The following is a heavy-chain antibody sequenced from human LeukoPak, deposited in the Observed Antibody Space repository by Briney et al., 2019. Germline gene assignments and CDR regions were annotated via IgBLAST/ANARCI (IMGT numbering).Heavy chain of an antibody. CDR2: INHSGST. Sequence: PSETLSLTCAVYGGSFSGYYWSWIRQPPGKGLEWIGEINHSGSTNYNPSLKSRVTISVDTSKNQFSLKLSSVTAADTAVYYCARVRITMVRGPSYYYYFYYMDVWGKGTTVTVSS. CDR3: ARVRITMVRGPSYYYYFYYMDV. D-gene: IGHD3-10*01. J-gene: IGHJ6*03. CDR1: GGSFSGYY. V-gene: IGHV4-34*01.